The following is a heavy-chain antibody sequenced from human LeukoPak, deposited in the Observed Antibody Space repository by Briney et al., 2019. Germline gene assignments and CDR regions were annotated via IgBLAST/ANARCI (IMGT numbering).Heavy chain of an antibody. CDR1: GFTFNDYY. V-gene: IGHV3-11*01. D-gene: IGHD6-13*01. J-gene: IGHJ6*03. Sequence: GGSLRLSCAASGFTFNDYYMSWIRQAPGKGLEWVSYISSSGSTIYYADSVKGRFTISRDNAKNSLYLQMNSLRAEDTAVYYCARELNIAAAGIYYMDVWGKGTTVTVSS. CDR2: ISSSGSTI. CDR3: ARELNIAAAGIYYMDV.